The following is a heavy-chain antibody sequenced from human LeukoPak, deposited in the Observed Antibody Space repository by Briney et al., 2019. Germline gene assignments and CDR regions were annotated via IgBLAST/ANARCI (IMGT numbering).Heavy chain of an antibody. CDR2: IDPIHGLT. CDR1: GGPFSTYA. V-gene: IGHV1-69*04. D-gene: IGHD6-13*01. J-gene: IGHJ5*02. CDR3: ARAIAIAVAGRCLFDT. Sequence: GASVKVSCKASGGPFSTYAISGVRQAPGQGLEWMGRIDPIHGLTHYAQKFQGRVTITADKLTNTVYMELSSLRSEDTPVYYCARAIAIAVAGRCLFDTSGPGALVSVSS.